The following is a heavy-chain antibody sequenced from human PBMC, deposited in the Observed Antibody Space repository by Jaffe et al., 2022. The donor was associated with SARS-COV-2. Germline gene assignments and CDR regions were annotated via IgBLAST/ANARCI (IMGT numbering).Heavy chain of an antibody. V-gene: IGHV3-74*01. CDR2: IHPDGSSP. D-gene: IGHD1-26*01. CDR1: GFTFSTYY. Sequence: EVRLVESGGGLVQPGGSLRLSCAASGFTFSTYYMHWVRQTPEKGLFWVSYIHPDGSSPTYADSVKGRFTISRDNAKNMLYLQMNSLRVDDTAIYYCVRDDPGTVPLDFWGQGTRATVSS. J-gene: IGHJ4*02. CDR3: VRDDPGTVPLDF.